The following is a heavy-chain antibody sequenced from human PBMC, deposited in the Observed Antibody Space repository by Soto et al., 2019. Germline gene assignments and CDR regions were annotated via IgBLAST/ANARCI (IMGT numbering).Heavy chain of an antibody. V-gene: IGHV1-69*06. J-gene: IGHJ5*02. CDR2: IIPIFGTA. CDR3: ALNSSGWYENWFDP. D-gene: IGHD6-19*01. Sequence: SVKVSFKASGGTFSSYAISWLRQAPGQGLEWMGGIIPIFGTANYAQKFQGRVTITADKSTSTAYMELSSLRSEDTAVYYCALNSSGWYENWFDPWGQGTLVTVSS. CDR1: GGTFSSYA.